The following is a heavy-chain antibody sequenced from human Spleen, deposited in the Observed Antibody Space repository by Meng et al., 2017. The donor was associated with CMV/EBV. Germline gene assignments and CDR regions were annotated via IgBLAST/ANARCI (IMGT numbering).Heavy chain of an antibody. CDR3: ARGMNLDY. J-gene: IGHJ4*01. Sequence: LRLSCEASGFNFRIYWMTWVRQAPGKGLEWVANINQHGGEQYYVGSVKGRFTISRDNAKNSLYLHMSSLRADDTAVYYCARGMNLDYWGQGTLVTVSS. CDR1: GFNFRIYW. CDR2: INQHGGEQ. V-gene: IGHV3-7*01. D-gene: IGHD1-14*01.